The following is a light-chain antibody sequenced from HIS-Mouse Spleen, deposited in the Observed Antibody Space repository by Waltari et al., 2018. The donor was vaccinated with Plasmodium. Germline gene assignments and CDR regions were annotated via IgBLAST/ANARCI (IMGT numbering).Light chain of an antibody. CDR2: GES. Sequence: EIVMTQSPATLSVSPGERATLSCRASQSVSSNLAWYQQKPGQAPRLLIYGESTRATGIPARFSGRGSGTEFTLTISSMQSEDFAVYYCQQYNNWPPYTFGQGTKLEIK. CDR3: QQYNNWPPYT. V-gene: IGKV3-15*01. CDR1: QSVSSN. J-gene: IGKJ2*01.